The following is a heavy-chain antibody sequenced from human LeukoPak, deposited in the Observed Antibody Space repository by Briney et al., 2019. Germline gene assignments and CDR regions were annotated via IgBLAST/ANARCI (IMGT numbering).Heavy chain of an antibody. D-gene: IGHD6-6*01. CDR1: GFTFSSYW. Sequence: GGSLRLSCAASGFTFSSYWMSWVRQAPGKGLEWVANIKQDGSEKYYVDSVKGRFTISRDNAKNSLYLQMNSLRAEDTAVYYCARRNWQLVRLWYNWFDPWGQGTLVIVSS. J-gene: IGHJ5*02. CDR2: IKQDGSEK. CDR3: ARRNWQLVRLWYNWFDP. V-gene: IGHV3-7*01.